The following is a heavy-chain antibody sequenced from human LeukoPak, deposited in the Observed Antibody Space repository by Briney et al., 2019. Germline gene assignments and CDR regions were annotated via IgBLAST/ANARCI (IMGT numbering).Heavy chain of an antibody. V-gene: IGHV3-23*01. CDR1: GFTFSSYA. D-gene: IGHD3-22*01. CDR2: ISGGGDTT. CDR3: AKTNGYYDY. Sequence: GGSLRLSCGASGFTFSSYAMAWVRQAPGRGLEWVSGISGGGDTTYYAESVKGRFTISRGNSKNTLFLQMNSLSAEDTAVYYCAKTNGYYDYWGQGTLVAVSS. J-gene: IGHJ4*02.